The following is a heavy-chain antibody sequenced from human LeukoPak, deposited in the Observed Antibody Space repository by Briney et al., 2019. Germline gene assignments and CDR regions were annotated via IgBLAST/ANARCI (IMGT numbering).Heavy chain of an antibody. CDR1: GGTFSSYA. V-gene: IGHV1-18*01. D-gene: IGHD4-17*01. J-gene: IGHJ4*02. CDR2: ISNYNGYT. CDR3: ARAGAAVTSHLDY. Sequence: ASVKVSCTASGGTFSSYAISWVRQAPGQGLEWMGWISNYNGYTKYAQKFQGRVTMTTDTSTSTAYMELRSLTSDDTAIYYCARAGAAVTSHLDYWGQGILVTVSS.